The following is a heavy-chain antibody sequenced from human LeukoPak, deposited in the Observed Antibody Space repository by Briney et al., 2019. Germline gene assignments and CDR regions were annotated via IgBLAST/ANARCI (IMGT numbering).Heavy chain of an antibody. Sequence: PGGSLRLSCTVSGFTVTSNSMSWVRQAPGKGLEWVSFIYSGSTHYSDSVKGRFTISRDNSKNTLYLQMNSLRAEDTAVYYCAREDYYDSSGFAYWGQGTLVTVSS. CDR1: GFTVTSNS. CDR3: AREDYYDSSGFAY. J-gene: IGHJ4*02. CDR2: IYSGST. V-gene: IGHV3-53*01. D-gene: IGHD3-22*01.